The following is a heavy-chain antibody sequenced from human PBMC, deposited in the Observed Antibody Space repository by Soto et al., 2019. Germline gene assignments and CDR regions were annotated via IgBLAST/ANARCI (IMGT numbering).Heavy chain of an antibody. Sequence: EVQLVESGGGLVKPGGSLRLSCAASGFTFSSYSMNWVRQAPGKGLEWVSSISSSSSYIYYADSVKGRFTISRDNAKNSLYLQMNSLRAEDTAVYYCARDRAPRGVTTMRRYYYYGMDVWGQGTTVTVSS. V-gene: IGHV3-21*01. D-gene: IGHD4-17*01. CDR1: GFTFSSYS. CDR2: ISSSSSYI. J-gene: IGHJ6*02. CDR3: ARDRAPRGVTTMRRYYYYGMDV.